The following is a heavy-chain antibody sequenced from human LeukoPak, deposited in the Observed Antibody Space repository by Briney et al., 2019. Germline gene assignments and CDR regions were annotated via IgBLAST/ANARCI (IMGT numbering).Heavy chain of an antibody. D-gene: IGHD3-9*01. J-gene: IGHJ6*03. CDR3: ARDDALEVTNYDILTGYYKGDYYYYYMDV. CDR2: ISGSGGST. CDR1: GFTFSSYA. Sequence: PGGSLRLSCAASGFTFSSYAMSWVRQAPGKGLERVSAISGSGGSTYYADSVKGRFTISRDNSKNTLYLQMNSLRAEDTAVYYCARDDALEVTNYDILTGYYKGDYYYYYMDVWGKGTTVTVSS. V-gene: IGHV3-23*01.